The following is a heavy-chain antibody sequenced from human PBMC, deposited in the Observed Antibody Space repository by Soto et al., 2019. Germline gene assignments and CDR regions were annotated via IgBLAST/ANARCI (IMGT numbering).Heavy chain of an antibody. D-gene: IGHD6-6*01. CDR1: GFTFSSYA. CDR2: ISYDGSNK. Sequence: QVQLVESGGGVVQPGRSLRLSCAASGFTFSSYAMHWVRQAPGKGLEWVAVISYDGSNKYYADSVKGRLTISRDNSKNTLYLQMNSLRAEDTAVYYCARDGEQLVSRYYGMDVWGQGTTVTVSS. CDR3: ARDGEQLVSRYYGMDV. J-gene: IGHJ6*02. V-gene: IGHV3-30-3*01.